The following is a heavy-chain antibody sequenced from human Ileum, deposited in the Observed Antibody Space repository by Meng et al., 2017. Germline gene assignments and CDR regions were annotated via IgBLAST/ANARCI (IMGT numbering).Heavy chain of an antibody. V-gene: IGHV3-74*01. CDR2: INNDGSSR. CDR3: TRDVPHSRFDP. D-gene: IGHD2-15*01. J-gene: IGHJ5*02. Sequence: EVQLVESGGGLVQPVGSLRLSCVGSGFTFINHWMHWVRQVPGKGLVWVSQINNDGSSRSYADSVKGRFTISRDNAKSTLYLQMNSLTVEDTALYYCTRDVPHSRFDPWGQGTLVTVSS. CDR1: GFTFINHW.